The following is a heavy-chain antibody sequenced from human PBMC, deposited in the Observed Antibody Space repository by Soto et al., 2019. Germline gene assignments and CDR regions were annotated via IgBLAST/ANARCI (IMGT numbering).Heavy chain of an antibody. V-gene: IGHV3-30*18. CDR3: AKDGFPQSPFQH. J-gene: IGHJ1*01. D-gene: IGHD2-2*03. CDR2: MSYDGSNK. CDR1: GFTFSSYG. Sequence: GGSLRLSCAASGFTFSSYGMHWVRQAPGKGLEWVAVMSYDGSNKYYADSVKGRFTISRDISKNTLYLQMDSLKPDDTAIYYCAKDGFPQSPFQHWGQSTLVTVSS.